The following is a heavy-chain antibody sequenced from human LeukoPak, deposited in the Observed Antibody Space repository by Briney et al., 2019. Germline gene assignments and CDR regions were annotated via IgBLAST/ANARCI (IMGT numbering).Heavy chain of an antibody. D-gene: IGHD6-19*01. CDR1: GGSFSGYY. J-gene: IGHJ4*02. Sequence: SETLSLTCAVYGGSFSGYYWSWIRQPPGKGLEWIGEINHSGSTNYNPSLKSRVTISVDTSKNQFSLKLSSVTAADTAVYYCARRSLGLVTRGGTTYYFDYWGQGTLVTVSS. V-gene: IGHV4-34*01. CDR2: INHSGST. CDR3: ARRSLGLVTRGGTTYYFDY.